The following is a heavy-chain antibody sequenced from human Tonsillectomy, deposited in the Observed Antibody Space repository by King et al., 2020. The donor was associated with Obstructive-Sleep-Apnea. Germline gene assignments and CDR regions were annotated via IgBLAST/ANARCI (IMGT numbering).Heavy chain of an antibody. Sequence: VQLVESGGGLVKPGGSLRLSCAASGFTFSNAWMSWVRQAPGKGLEWVGRIKSKTDGGTTDYAAPVKGRFTISRDDSKNTRYLQMNSLKTEDTAVYYCTTGYCSGGSCLKVFDYWGQGTLVTVSS. D-gene: IGHD2-15*01. J-gene: IGHJ4*02. V-gene: IGHV3-15*01. CDR3: TTGYCSGGSCLKVFDY. CDR1: GFTFSNAW. CDR2: IKSKTDGGTT.